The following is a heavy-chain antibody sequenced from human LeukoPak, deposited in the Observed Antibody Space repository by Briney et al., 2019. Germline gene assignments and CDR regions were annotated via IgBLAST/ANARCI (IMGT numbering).Heavy chain of an antibody. V-gene: IGHV3-23*01. CDR2: ISGSGDST. J-gene: IGHJ5*02. CDR1: GFIFSSYA. D-gene: IGHD6-19*01. CDR3: ARDLGQWLGEWFDP. Sequence: GGSLRLSCAASGFIFSSYAMSWVRQAPGKGLEWVSAISGSGDSTYYADSVKGRFTISRDNSKNTLYLQLNSLRAEDTAVYYCARDLGQWLGEWFDPWGQGTLVTVSS.